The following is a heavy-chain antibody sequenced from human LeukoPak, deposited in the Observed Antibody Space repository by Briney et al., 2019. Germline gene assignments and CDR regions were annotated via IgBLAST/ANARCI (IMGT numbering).Heavy chain of an antibody. J-gene: IGHJ3*02. CDR2: IKSKINGGTT. CDR1: GFTLSSYA. CDR3: TPELGAADSSDI. V-gene: IGHV3-15*01. D-gene: IGHD1-26*01. Sequence: GGSLRLSCVVSGFTLSSYAMSWVRQAPGKGLEWVGRIKSKINGGTTDYAAPVKGRFIISRDDSKNTLYLQMNSLKTEDTAVYHCTPELGAADSSDIWGQGTMVTVSS.